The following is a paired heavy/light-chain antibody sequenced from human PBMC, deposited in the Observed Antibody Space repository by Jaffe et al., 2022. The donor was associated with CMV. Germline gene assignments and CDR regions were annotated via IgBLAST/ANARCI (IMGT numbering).Light chain of an antibody. V-gene: IGLV3-10*01. CDR3: YSTDSSGNHRV. J-gene: IGLJ1*01. CDR2: EDS. Sequence: SYELTQPPSVSVSPGQTARITCSGDALPKKYAYWYQQKSGQAPVLVIYEDSKRPSGIPERFSGSSSGTMATLTISGAQVEDEADYYCYSTDSSGNHRVFGTGTKVTVL. CDR1: ALPKKY.
Heavy chain of an antibody. CDR3: AKDLQEATITGFWVVAAVGAFDY. CDR2: ISGSGGST. D-gene: IGHD2-15*01. J-gene: IGHJ4*02. Sequence: EVQLVESGGGLVQPGGSLRLSCAASGFTFSSYAMSWVRQAPGKGLEWVSAISGSGGSTYYADSVKGRFTISRDNSKNTLYLQMNSLRAEDTAVYYCAKDLQEATITGFWVVAAVGAFDYWGQGTLVTVSS. CDR1: GFTFSSYA. V-gene: IGHV3-23*04.